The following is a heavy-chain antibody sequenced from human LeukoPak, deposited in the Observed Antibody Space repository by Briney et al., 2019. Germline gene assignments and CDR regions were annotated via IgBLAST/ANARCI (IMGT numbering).Heavy chain of an antibody. CDR1: GFTFSSYG. CDR2: IRYDGSNK. D-gene: IGHD6-13*01. J-gene: IGHJ5*02. CDR3: AKDPGAAALVGWFDP. Sequence: GGSLRLSCAASGFTFSSYGMHWVRQAPGKGLEWVAFIRYDGSNKYYADSVKGRFTISRDNSKNTLYLQMNSLRAEDTAVYYCAKDPGAAALVGWFDPWGQGTLVTVSS. V-gene: IGHV3-30*02.